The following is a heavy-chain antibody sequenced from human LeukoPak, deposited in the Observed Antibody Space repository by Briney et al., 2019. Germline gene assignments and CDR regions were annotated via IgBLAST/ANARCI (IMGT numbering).Heavy chain of an antibody. D-gene: IGHD2-2*01. J-gene: IGHJ4*02. Sequence: PGGSLRLSCAASGFTFSGSAMHWVRQASGKGLELVGRIRSKANSYATAYAASVKGRFTISRDDSKNTAYLQMNSLKTEDTAVYYCYIVVVPAANDPFDYWGQGTLVTVSS. CDR2: IRSKANSYAT. V-gene: IGHV3-73*01. CDR3: YIVVVPAANDPFDY. CDR1: GFTFSGSA.